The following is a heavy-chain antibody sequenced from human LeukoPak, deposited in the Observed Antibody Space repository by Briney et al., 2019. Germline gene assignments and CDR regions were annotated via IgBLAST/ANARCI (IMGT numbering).Heavy chain of an antibody. J-gene: IGHJ4*02. CDR2: IYSGGRT. V-gene: IGHV3-53*01. CDR1: GFTVSSNY. Sequence: GGSLRLSCAASGFTVSSNYMSWVRQAPGKGLEWDSVIYSGGRTYYAESVKGRFTISRDNSKNTLYLQMNRLRAEDTAVYYCAGYVGVLAAFDYWGQGNLVTVSS. D-gene: IGHD2-15*01. CDR3: AGYVGVLAAFDY.